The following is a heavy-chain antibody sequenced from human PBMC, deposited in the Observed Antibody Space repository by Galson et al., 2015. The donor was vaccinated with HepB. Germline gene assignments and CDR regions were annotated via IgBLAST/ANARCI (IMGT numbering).Heavy chain of an antibody. D-gene: IGHD3-22*01. Sequence: ETLSLTCTVSGGSMSGYYWSWIRQPPGKGLEWIGYMYNSASANYNPSLKSRVTISVDTSKNQFSLKLTSVTAADTALYYCARVYYDGSPPYYFDYWGQGTLVTVSS. CDR3: ARVYYDGSPPYYFDY. CDR1: GGSMSGYY. CDR2: MYNSASA. V-gene: IGHV4-59*01. J-gene: IGHJ4*02.